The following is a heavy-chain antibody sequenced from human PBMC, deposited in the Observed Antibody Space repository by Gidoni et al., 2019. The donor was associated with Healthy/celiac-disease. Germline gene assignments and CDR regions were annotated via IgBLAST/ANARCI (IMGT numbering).Heavy chain of an antibody. CDR3: ARITIAVAGTPFDY. D-gene: IGHD6-19*01. Sequence: QVTLKESGPVLVKPTETLTLTCTVSGFSLRNARMGVSWIRQPPGKALEWIAHIFSNDEKSYSTSLKSRLTISKDTSKSQVVLTMTNMDPVDTATYYCARITIAVAGTPFDYWGQGTLVTVSS. J-gene: IGHJ4*02. CDR1: GFSLRNARMG. CDR2: IFSNDEK. V-gene: IGHV2-26*01.